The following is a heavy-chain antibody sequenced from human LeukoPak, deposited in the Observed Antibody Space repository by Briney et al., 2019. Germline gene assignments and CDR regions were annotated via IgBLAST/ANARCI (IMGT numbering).Heavy chain of an antibody. Sequence: SETLSLTCTVSGGSISSYYWSWIRQPPGKGLEWIGYIYYSGSTNYNPSLKSRVTISVDTSKNQFSLKLSSVTAADTAVYYCARAHQLPLGYCSGGSCYGFDYWGQGTLLTVSS. CDR1: GGSISSYY. J-gene: IGHJ4*02. CDR2: IYYSGST. V-gene: IGHV4-59*01. CDR3: ARAHQLPLGYCSGGSCYGFDY. D-gene: IGHD2-15*01.